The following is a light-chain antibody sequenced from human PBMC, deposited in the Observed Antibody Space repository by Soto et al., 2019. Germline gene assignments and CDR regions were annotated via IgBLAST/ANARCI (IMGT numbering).Light chain of an antibody. CDR2: EVS. Sequence: QSVLTQPASVSGSPGQSITISCTGTSSDVAGYNYVSWYQQHPGKAPKLMIYEVSNRPSGVSNRFSGSKSGNTASLTISGLQAEDDADYYCSSYTSSSTSYVFGTVTKLTVL. V-gene: IGLV2-14*01. J-gene: IGLJ1*01. CDR3: SSYTSSSTSYV. CDR1: SSDVAGYNY.